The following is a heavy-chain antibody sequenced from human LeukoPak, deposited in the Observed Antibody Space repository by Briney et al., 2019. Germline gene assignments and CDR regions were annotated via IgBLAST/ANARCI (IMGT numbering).Heavy chain of an antibody. D-gene: IGHD2-15*01. J-gene: IGHJ5*02. V-gene: IGHV3-20*04. CDR3: XXRIVVVAXXRAPYNXFDP. CDR2: INWNGGST. Sequence: GGSLRLSCAASGFTFDDYGMSWVRQAPGKGLKWVSGINWNGGSTGYADSVKGRFTISRDNAKNSLYLQINSLRAEDPALYYXXXRIVVVAXXRAPYNXFDPWGQGTLVTVSS. CDR1: GFTFDDYG.